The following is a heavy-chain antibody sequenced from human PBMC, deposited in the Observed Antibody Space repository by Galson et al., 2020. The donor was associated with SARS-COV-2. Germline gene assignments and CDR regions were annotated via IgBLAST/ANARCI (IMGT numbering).Heavy chain of an antibody. CDR3: ASGWGFSYGLDYFDF. J-gene: IGHJ4*02. V-gene: IGHV3-30-3*01. D-gene: IGHD5-18*01. CDR2: VSCDGNNK. Sequence: GGSLRLSCAASGFTFDDSAMHWLRQAPGKGLEWVAVVSCDGNNKHYADSVKGRFTISRDNPNNMLYLQMNSLRAEDTAVFYCASGWGFSYGLDYFDFWGQGTLVTVSS. CDR1: GFTFDDSA.